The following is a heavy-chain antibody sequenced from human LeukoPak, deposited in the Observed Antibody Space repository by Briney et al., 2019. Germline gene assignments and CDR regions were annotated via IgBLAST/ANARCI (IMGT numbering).Heavy chain of an antibody. CDR3: ARSIVGATTHDY. CDR2: IYYSGST. V-gene: IGHV4-39*07. J-gene: IGHJ4*02. CDR1: GGSISSSSYY. Sequence: TSETLSLTCTVSGGSISSSSYYWGWIRQPPGKGLEWIGSIYYSGSTYYNPSLKSRVTISVDTSKNQFSLKLSSVTAADTAVYYCARSIVGATTHDYWGQGTLVTVSS. D-gene: IGHD1-26*01.